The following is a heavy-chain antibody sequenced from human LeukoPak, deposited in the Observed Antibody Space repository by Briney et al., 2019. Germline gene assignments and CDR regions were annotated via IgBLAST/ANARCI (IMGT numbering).Heavy chain of an antibody. CDR3: AGSDYYYGSGSLSGFDY. D-gene: IGHD3-10*01. Sequence: PGRSLRLSCAASGFTVSSNYMSWVRQAPGKGLEWVSVIYSGGSTYYADSVKGRFTISRDNSKNTLYLQMNSLRAEDTAVYYCAGSDYYYGSGSLSGFDYWGQGTLVTVSS. V-gene: IGHV3-53*01. J-gene: IGHJ4*02. CDR1: GFTVSSNY. CDR2: IYSGGST.